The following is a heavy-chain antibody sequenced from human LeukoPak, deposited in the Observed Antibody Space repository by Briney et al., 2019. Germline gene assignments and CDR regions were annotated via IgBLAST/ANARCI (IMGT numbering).Heavy chain of an antibody. CDR3: AKDASRLRFLEWLFQY. V-gene: IGHV3-30*02. CDR2: IRYDGSNK. CDR1: GFTFSSYG. J-gene: IGHJ4*02. Sequence: GGSLRLSCAASGFTFSSYGMHWVRQAPGKGLEWVAFIRYDGSNKYYADSVKGRSTISRDNSKNTLYLQMNSLRAEDTAVYYCAKDASRLRFLEWLFQYWGQGTLVTVSS. D-gene: IGHD3-3*01.